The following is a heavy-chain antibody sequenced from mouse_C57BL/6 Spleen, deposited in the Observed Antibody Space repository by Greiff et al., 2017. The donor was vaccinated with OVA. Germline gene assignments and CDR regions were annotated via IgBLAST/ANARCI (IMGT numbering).Heavy chain of an antibody. CDR2: IRSKSSNYAT. J-gene: IGHJ4*01. V-gene: IGHV10-3*01. CDR1: GFTFNTYA. Sequence: EVQRVESGGGLVQPTGSLKLSCAASGFTFNTYAMHWVRQAPGKGLEWVARIRSKSSNYATYYADSVKDRFTISRDDSQSMLYLQMNNLKTEDTAMYYCVRGIYYGYDEYAMDYWGQGTSVTVSS. D-gene: IGHD2-2*01. CDR3: VRGIYYGYDEYAMDY.